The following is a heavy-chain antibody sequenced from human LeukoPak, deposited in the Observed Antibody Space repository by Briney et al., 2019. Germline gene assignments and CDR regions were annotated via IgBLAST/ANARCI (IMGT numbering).Heavy chain of an antibody. CDR2: INPNSGGT. J-gene: IGHJ6*03. Sequence: ASVKVSCKASGYTFTGYYMHWVRQAPGQGLEWMGWINPNSGGTNYAQKFQGRVTMTRDTSISTAYMELSRLRSDDTAVYYCARVTTHYGDYELKVDYMDVWGKGTTVTVSS. CDR3: ARVTTHYGDYELKVDYMDV. CDR1: GYTFTGYY. V-gene: IGHV1-2*02. D-gene: IGHD4-17*01.